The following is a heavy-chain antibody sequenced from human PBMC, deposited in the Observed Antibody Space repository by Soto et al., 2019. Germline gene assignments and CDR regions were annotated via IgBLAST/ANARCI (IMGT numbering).Heavy chain of an antibody. CDR1: GYTFTGYY. V-gene: IGHV1-2*04. Sequence: QVQLVQSGAEVKKPGASVKVSCKASGYTFTGYYMHWVRQAPGQGLEWMGWINPNSGGTNYAQKFQGWVTMTRDTSISTAYMELSRLRSDDTAVYYWARGRVLGVVVGYYGMDVWGQGTTVTVSS. CDR2: INPNSGGT. CDR3: ARGRVLGVVVGYYGMDV. J-gene: IGHJ6*02. D-gene: IGHD2-15*01.